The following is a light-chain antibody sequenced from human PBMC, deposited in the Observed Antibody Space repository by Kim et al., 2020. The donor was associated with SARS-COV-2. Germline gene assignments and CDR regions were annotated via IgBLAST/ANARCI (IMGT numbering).Light chain of an antibody. CDR2: GKN. V-gene: IGLV3-19*02. Sequence: SSELTQDPAVSVALGQTVRITCQGDSLRSYYASWYQQKPGQAPVRVIYGKNNRPSGIPDRFSGSSSGNTASLTITGAQAEDEADYYCNSWDSSGNHNWVFGGGTQLTV. CDR1: SLRSYY. J-gene: IGLJ3*02. CDR3: NSWDSSGNHNWV.